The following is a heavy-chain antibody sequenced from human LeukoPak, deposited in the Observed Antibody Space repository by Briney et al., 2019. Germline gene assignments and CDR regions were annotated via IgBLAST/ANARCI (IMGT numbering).Heavy chain of an antibody. Sequence: ASVKVSCKASGYTFTSYDINWVRQATGQGLEWMGWMNPNSGNTGYAQKFQGRVTMTRNTSISTAYMELSSLRSEDTAVYYCARGALPAECSSTSCYTGYYYYYGMDVWGQGTTVTVSS. CDR1: GYTFTSYD. CDR3: ARGALPAECSSTSCYTGYYYYYGMDV. J-gene: IGHJ6*02. V-gene: IGHV1-8*01. CDR2: MNPNSGNT. D-gene: IGHD2-2*02.